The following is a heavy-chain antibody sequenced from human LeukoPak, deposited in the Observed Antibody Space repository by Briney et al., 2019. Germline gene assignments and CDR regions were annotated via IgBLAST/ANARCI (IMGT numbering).Heavy chain of an antibody. CDR1: GGSISSGDYY. D-gene: IGHD6-19*01. CDR2: IYYSGST. J-gene: IGHJ5*02. V-gene: IGHV4-30-4*01. Sequence: SQTLSLTCTVSGGSISSGDYYWSWIRQPPGKGLEWIGYIYYSGSTYYNPSLKSRVTISVDTSKNQFSLKLSSVTAADTAVYYCARDDYSSGWNNWFDPWGQGTLVTVS. CDR3: ARDDYSSGWNNWFDP.